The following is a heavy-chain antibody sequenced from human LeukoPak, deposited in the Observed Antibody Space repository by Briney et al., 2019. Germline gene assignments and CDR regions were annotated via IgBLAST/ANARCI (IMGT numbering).Heavy chain of an antibody. CDR3: AREIIAAAGVLDAFDI. D-gene: IGHD6-13*01. CDR1: GYTFTGYY. CDR2: INPNSGGT. V-gene: IGHV1-2*02. J-gene: IGHJ3*02. Sequence: VSVKVSCKASGYTFTGYYMHWVRQAPGQGLEWMGWINPNSGGTNYAQKFQGRVTMTRDTSISTAYMELSRLRSDDTAVYYCAREIIAAAGVLDAFDIWGQGTMVIVSS.